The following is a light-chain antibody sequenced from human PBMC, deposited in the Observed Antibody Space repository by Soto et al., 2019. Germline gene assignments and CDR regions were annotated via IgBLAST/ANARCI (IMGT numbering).Light chain of an antibody. CDR1: SSNIGVNT. V-gene: IGLV1-44*01. CDR3: ATWDDSLNGPV. Sequence: QSVLTQPPSASGTPGQRVTISCSGSSSNIGVNTVSWYQQLPGTAPRLLIYPNNQRPSGVPDRFSGSKSGTSASLAISGLQSEDGADYYCATWDDSLNGPVFGGGTKVTVL. J-gene: IGLJ2*01. CDR2: PNN.